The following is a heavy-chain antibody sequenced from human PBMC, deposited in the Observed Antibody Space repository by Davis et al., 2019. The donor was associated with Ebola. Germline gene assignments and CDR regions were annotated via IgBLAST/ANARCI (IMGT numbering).Heavy chain of an antibody. J-gene: IGHJ4*02. CDR2: ISYDGSNN. D-gene: IGHD4/OR15-4a*01. V-gene: IGHV3-30-3*01. Sequence: GESLKISCAASGFTFSSYAMHWVRQAPGKGLEWVAVISYDGSNNYYADSVKGRFTISRDNSKNTLYLQMNSLRAEDTAVYYCARKTILDYWGQGTLVTVSS. CDR3: ARKTILDY. CDR1: GFTFSSYA.